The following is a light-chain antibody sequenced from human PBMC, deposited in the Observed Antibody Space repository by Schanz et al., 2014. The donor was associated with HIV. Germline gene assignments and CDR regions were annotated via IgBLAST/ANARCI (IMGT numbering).Light chain of an antibody. CDR2: GAS. CDR3: QQRSKLLT. J-gene: IGKJ4*01. V-gene: IGKV3D-20*02. Sequence: EIVMTQSPATLSVSPGERATLSCRASQSIRTNLAWYQQKPGQAPRLLIYGASSRATGIPDRFSGSESGADFTLTISRLEPEDFAVYHCQQRSKLLTFGGGTRVEIK. CDR1: QSIRTN.